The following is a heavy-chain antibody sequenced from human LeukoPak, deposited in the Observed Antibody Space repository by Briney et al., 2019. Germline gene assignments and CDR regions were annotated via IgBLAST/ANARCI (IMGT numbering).Heavy chain of an antibody. V-gene: IGHV4-59*01. CDR1: GGSISSYY. J-gene: IGHJ4*02. CDR3: ARDRESESDSEGDY. CDR2: IYYSGST. D-gene: IGHD4-11*01. Sequence: SETLSLTCTVSGGSISSYYWSWIRQPPGKGLEWIGYIYYSGSTNYNPSLKSRVTISVDTSKNQFSLKLSSVTAADTAVYYCARDRESESDSEGDYWGQGTLVTVSS.